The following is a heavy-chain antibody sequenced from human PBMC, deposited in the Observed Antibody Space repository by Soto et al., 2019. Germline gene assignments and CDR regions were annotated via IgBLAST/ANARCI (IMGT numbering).Heavy chain of an antibody. CDR2: IYYSGST. D-gene: IGHD3-22*01. J-gene: IGHJ3*02. CDR1: GGSISSYY. Sequence: SETLSLTCTVSGGSISSYYWSWIRQPPGKGLEWIGYIYYSGSTNYNPSLKSRVTISVDTSKNQFSLKLSSVTAADTAVYYCARDKEYYYDSSGYYYRGGGSLSVFDICGQGTMVTVSS. V-gene: IGHV4-59*01. CDR3: ARDKEYYYDSSGYYYRGGGSLSVFDI.